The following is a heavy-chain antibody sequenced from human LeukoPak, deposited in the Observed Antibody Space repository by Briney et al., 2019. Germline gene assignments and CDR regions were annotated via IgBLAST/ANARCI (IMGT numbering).Heavy chain of an antibody. V-gene: IGHV4-34*01. Sequence: SETLSLTCAVYGGSFSGYYWSWIRQPPGKGLEWIGEINHSGSTNYNPSLKSRVTISVDTSKNQFSLKLSSVTAADTAVYYCARGSHYDFWSGYYGSYYYYYMDVWGKGTTVTVSS. CDR1: GGSFSGYY. D-gene: IGHD3-3*01. CDR3: ARGSHYDFWSGYYGSYYYYYMDV. CDR2: INHSGST. J-gene: IGHJ6*03.